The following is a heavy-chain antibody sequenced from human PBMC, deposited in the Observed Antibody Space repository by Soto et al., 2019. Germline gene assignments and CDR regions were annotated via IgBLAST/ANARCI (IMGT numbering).Heavy chain of an antibody. CDR1: GYTLTELS. J-gene: IGHJ4*02. Sequence: ASVKVSCKVSGYTLTELSMHWVRQAPGKGLEWMGGFDPEDDETIYAQKFQGRVTMTEDTSTDTAYMELSSLRSEDTAVYYRATPSWQQLVLIQGRSGFDYWGQGTLVTVSS. CDR2: FDPEDDET. D-gene: IGHD6-13*01. V-gene: IGHV1-24*01. CDR3: ATPSWQQLVLIQGRSGFDY.